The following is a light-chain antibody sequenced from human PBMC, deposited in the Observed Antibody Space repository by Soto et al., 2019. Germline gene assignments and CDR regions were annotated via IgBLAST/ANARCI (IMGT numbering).Light chain of an antibody. CDR2: GAS. CDR1: QGVSTW. CDR3: QQANSFPYT. Sequence: DILMTQSPSSVSASVGDRVTITCRASQGVSTWLAWYQQKPGRGPKLLISGASRLQSGVPSRFIGGGSGTDFTLTISSLQPEDFATYFCQQANSFPYTFGQGTKLEIK. V-gene: IGKV1-12*01. J-gene: IGKJ2*01.